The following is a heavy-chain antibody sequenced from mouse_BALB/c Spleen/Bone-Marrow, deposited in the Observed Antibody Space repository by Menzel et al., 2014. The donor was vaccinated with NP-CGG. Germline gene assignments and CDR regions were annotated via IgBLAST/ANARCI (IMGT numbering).Heavy chain of an antibody. Sequence: DVKLVESGGGLVQPGGSRKLSCAASGFTFSSFGMHWVRQAPEKGLEWVAFISSGSSSIYYTDTVKGRFTISRDNPKNTLFLQMTSLRSEDTAMYYCGRGDYWGQGTTLTVSS. CDR2: ISSGSSSI. V-gene: IGHV5-17*02. CDR1: GFTFSSFG. J-gene: IGHJ2*01. CDR3: GRGDY.